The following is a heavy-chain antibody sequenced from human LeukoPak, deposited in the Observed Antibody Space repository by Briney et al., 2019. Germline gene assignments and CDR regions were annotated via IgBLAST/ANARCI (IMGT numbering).Heavy chain of an antibody. CDR3: AKRGAEVGATVAPGDY. J-gene: IGHJ4*02. D-gene: IGHD1-26*01. Sequence: GGSLRLSCTVSGFTVSSNSMSWVRQAPGKGLEWVSFIYSDNTHYSDSVKGRFTISRDNSKNTLYLQMNSLRAEDTAVYYCAKRGAEVGATVAPGDYWGQGTLVTVSS. CDR1: GFTVSSNS. CDR2: IYSDNT. V-gene: IGHV3-53*01.